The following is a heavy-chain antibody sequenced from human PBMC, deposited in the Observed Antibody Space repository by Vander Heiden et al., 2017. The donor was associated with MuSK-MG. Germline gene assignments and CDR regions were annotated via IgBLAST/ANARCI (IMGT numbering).Heavy chain of an antibody. J-gene: IGHJ5*02. CDR3: ARDPTGGYYNWCDP. Sequence: QVQLQESGPGLVKPSETLSLTCTVSGYSIRRGYYWGWIRQPPGKGLEWIGSIYHSGSTYYNPSLKSRVTIAVDTSKNQFSLKLSSGTAADTAGYDCARDPTGGYYNWCDPWGQGTLVTVSS. V-gene: IGHV4-38-2*02. CDR2: IYHSGST. CDR1: GYSIRRGYY. D-gene: IGHD4-4*01.